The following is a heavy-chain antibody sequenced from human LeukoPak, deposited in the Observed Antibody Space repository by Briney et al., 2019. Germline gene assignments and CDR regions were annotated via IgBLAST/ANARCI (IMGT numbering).Heavy chain of an antibody. V-gene: IGHV1-69*13. CDR1: GGTFGSYA. Sequence: PLASVKVSCKASGGTFGSYAISWVRQAPGQGLEWMGGIIPIFGTANYAQKFQGRVTITADESTSTAYMELSSLRSEDTAVYYCARTGRQLGRSHYYYYYMDVWGKGTTVTVSS. J-gene: IGHJ6*03. CDR2: IIPIFGTA. D-gene: IGHD6-13*01. CDR3: ARTGRQLGRSHYYYYYMDV.